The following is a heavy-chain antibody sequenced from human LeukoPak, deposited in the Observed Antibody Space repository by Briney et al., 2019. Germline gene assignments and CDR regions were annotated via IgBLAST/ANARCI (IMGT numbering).Heavy chain of an antibody. J-gene: IGHJ4*02. D-gene: IGHD4-23*01. CDR2: ISSNGGST. CDR3: ARVSTTVVDYYFDY. Sequence: GGSLRLSCAASGFTFSSYSMTWVRQAPGKGLEYVSAISSNGGSTYYANSVKGRFTISRDNSKNTLYLQMGSLRAEDMAVYYCARVSTTVVDYYFDYWGQGTLVTVSS. CDR1: GFTFSSYS. V-gene: IGHV3-64*01.